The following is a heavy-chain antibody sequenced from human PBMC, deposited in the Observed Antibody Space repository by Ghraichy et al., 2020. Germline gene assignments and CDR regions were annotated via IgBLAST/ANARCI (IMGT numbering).Heavy chain of an antibody. J-gene: IGHJ4*02. Sequence: LSLTCAASGFTFSSYSMNWVRQAPGKGLEWVSSISSSSSYIYYADSVKGRFTISRDNAKNSLYLQMNSLRAEDTAVYYCARDELVYPIPPYFDYWGQGTLVTVSS. CDR2: ISSSSSYI. CDR3: ARDELVYPIPPYFDY. V-gene: IGHV3-21*01. CDR1: GFTFSSYS. D-gene: IGHD1-14*01.